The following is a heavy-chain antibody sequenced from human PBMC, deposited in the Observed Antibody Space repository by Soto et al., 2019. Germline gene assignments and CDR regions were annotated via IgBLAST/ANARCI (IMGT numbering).Heavy chain of an antibody. Sequence: EEQLVESGGGLVQPGGSLRLSCACSGFTFRNYWMGWVRQAPGKRLEWVANIKQDGSERSYADSVKGRFTISRDNAKNSLYLQMSSLGADDTAVYYCVRENYFDYWGQGILVTVSS. V-gene: IGHV3-7*01. CDR1: GFTFRNYW. J-gene: IGHJ4*02. CDR2: IKQDGSER. CDR3: VRENYFDY.